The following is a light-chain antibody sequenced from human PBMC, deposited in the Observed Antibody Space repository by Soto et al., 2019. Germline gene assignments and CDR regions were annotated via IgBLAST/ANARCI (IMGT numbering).Light chain of an antibody. V-gene: IGKV1-39*01. CDR3: QQYGSSPVT. J-gene: IGKJ5*01. Sequence: DIQMTQSPSSLSASVGDRVTITCRASQSISSYLNWYQQKPGKAPKLLIYAASSLQSGVPSRFSGSGSGTDLTLTISSLQPEDFAVYYCQQYGSSPVTFGQGTRLEIK. CDR1: QSISSY. CDR2: AAS.